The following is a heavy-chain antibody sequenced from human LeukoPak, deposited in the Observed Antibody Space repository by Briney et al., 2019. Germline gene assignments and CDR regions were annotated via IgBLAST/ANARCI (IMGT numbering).Heavy chain of an antibody. CDR1: GFTFSSYS. D-gene: IGHD3-22*01. CDR3: ARESVAYYYDSSGYVDY. J-gene: IGHJ4*02. V-gene: IGHV3-48*01. CDR2: ISSSSSTI. Sequence: GVLRLSCAASGFTFSSYSMNWVCQAPGKGLEWVSYISSSSSTIYYADSVKGRFTISRDNAKNSLYLQMNSLRAEDTAVYYCARESVAYYYDSSGYVDYWGQGTLVTVSS.